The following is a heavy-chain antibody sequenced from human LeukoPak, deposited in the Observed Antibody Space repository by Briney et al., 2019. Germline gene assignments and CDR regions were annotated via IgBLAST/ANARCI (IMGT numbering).Heavy chain of an antibody. CDR3: ARDYNYGLDY. Sequence: RGSLRLSCAASGFTFSSHAMNWVRQAPGKGLEWISSISTDSLTIKYADFLSGQFTISRDNAKNTLYLQMNSLTAEDTAVYYCARDYNYGLDYWGQGTLVTVSS. J-gene: IGHJ4*02. V-gene: IGHV3-48*04. CDR1: GFTFSSHA. CDR2: ISTDSLTI. D-gene: IGHD1-1*01.